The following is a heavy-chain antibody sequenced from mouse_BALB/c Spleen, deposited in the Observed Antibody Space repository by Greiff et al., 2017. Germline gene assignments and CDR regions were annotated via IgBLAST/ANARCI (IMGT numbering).Heavy chain of an antibody. CDR2: ILPGSGST. J-gene: IGHJ4*01. D-gene: IGHD3-1*01. Sequence: QVQLQQSGAELMKPGASVKISCKATGYTLSSYWIEWVKQGPGHGLEWIGEILPGSGSTNYNEKFKGKATFTADTSSNTAYMQLRSLTSEDSAVYYCARKGYYDAMDDWGQGTSVTVSS. CDR3: ARKGYYDAMDD. CDR1: GYTLSSYW. V-gene: IGHV1-9*01.